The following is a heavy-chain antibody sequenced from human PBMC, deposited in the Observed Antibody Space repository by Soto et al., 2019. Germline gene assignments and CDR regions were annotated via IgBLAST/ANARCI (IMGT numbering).Heavy chain of an antibody. CDR3: ARDPGTTGTIPWFDA. V-gene: IGHV3-33*01. CDR1: GFTFSSYG. CDR2: IWYDGSNK. Sequence: GGSLRLSCAASGFTFSSYGMHWVRQAPGKGLEWVAVIWYDGSNKYYADSVKGRFTISRDNSKNTLYLQMNSLRAEDTAVYYCARDPGTTGTIPWFDAWGQGTLVTVSS. D-gene: IGHD1-1*01. J-gene: IGHJ5*02.